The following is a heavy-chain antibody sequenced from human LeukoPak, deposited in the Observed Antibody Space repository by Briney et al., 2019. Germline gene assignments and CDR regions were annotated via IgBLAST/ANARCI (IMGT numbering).Heavy chain of an antibody. J-gene: IGHJ6*02. Sequence: GGSLRLSCAASGFTFSSYWMSWVRQAPGKGLEWVANIKQDGSEKYYVDSVKGRFTISRDNAKNSLYLQMNSLRAEDTAVYYCARDRDIVATNYYYGMDVWGQGTTVTVSS. D-gene: IGHD5-12*01. CDR1: GFTFSSYW. V-gene: IGHV3-7*04. CDR3: ARDRDIVATNYYYGMDV. CDR2: IKQDGSEK.